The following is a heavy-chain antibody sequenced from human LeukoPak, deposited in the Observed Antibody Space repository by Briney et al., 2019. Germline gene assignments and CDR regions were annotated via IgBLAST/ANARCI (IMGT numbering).Heavy chain of an antibody. CDR2: IYYSGST. CDR3: ARAGYYDFWSGQVFDY. V-gene: IGHV4-59*12. D-gene: IGHD3-3*01. Sequence: PLETLSLTCTVSGGSISSYYWSWIRQPPGKGLEWIGYIYYSGSTNYNPSLKSRVTISVDTSKNQFSLKLSSVTAADTAVYYCARAGYYDFWSGQVFDYWGQGTLVTVSS. J-gene: IGHJ4*02. CDR1: GGSISSYY.